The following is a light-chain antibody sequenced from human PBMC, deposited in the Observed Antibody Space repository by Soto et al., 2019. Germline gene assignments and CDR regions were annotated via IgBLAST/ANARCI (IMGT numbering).Light chain of an antibody. J-gene: IGKJ4*01. V-gene: IGKV1-9*01. Sequence: DIQLTQSPSVLSASVGDTVTITCRASQALSNYLAWYQQKPGKAPDLLIDSASTLESGVPSRFSGSGSETEFRLTIRALQPEDYATYYCQQLSRYPLTFGGGTKVDIK. CDR1: QALSNY. CDR3: QQLSRYPLT. CDR2: SAS.